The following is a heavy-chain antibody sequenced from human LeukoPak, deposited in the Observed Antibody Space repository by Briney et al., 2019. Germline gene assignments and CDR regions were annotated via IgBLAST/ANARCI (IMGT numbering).Heavy chain of an antibody. V-gene: IGHV1-69*13. J-gene: IGHJ4*02. CDR1: GGTFSSYA. CDR2: IIPIFGTA. Sequence: SVKVSCKASGGTFSSYAISWVRQAPGQGLEWMGGIIPIFGTANYAQKFQGRVTITADESTSTAYMEMSSLRSEDTAVYYCARGVYYDFWSGYYTPPPLRYWGQGTLVTVSS. CDR3: ARGVYYDFWSGYYTPPPLRY. D-gene: IGHD3-3*01.